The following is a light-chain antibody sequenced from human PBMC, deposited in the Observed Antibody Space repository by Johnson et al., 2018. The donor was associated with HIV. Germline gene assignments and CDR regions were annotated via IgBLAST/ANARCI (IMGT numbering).Light chain of an antibody. V-gene: IGLV1-51*01. J-gene: IGLJ1*01. CDR1: SSNIGNNF. Sequence: QSVLTQPPSVSAAPGQKVTISCSGSSSNIGNNFVSWYQQLPGTAPKLLIYDNNKRPSGIPDQFSGSKSGTSATLGITGLQTRDEADYYCGTWDSSLSVYVFGTGTQVSVL. CDR3: GTWDSSLSVYV. CDR2: DNN.